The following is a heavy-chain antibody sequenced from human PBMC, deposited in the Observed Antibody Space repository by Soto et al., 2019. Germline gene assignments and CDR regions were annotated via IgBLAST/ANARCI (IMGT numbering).Heavy chain of an antibody. V-gene: IGHV5-51*01. CDR2: IYPGDSDT. Sequence: LGESLKISCKGSGYTFTNYWTGWVRQMPGKGLEWMGIIYPGDSDTKYNPSFQGQVTISADKSITTTYLQWSSLKASDTAIYYCAASIFYYGMDVWGQGTTVTVSS. J-gene: IGHJ6*02. CDR3: AASIFYYGMDV. CDR1: GYTFTNYW.